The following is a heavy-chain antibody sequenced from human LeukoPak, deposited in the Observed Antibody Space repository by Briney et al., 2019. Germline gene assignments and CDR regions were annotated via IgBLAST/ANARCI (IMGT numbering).Heavy chain of an antibody. V-gene: IGHV4-61*01. CDR1: GGSISSGSYY. D-gene: IGHD6-6*01. J-gene: IGHJ3*02. CDR3: ARDGRFEYSSSSEAFDI. CDR2: IYYSGST. Sequence: SETLSLTCTVSGGSISSGSYYWSWIRQPPGKGLEWIGYIYYSGSTNYNPSLKSRVTISVDTSKNQFSLKLSSVTAADTAVYYCARDGRFEYSSSSEAFDIWGQGTMVTVSS.